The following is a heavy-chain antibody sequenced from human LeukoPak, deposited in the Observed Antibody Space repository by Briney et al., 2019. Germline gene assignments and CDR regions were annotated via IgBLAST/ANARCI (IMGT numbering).Heavy chain of an antibody. CDR2: INHSGST. J-gene: IGHJ1*01. Sequence: KPSETLSLTCAVYGGSFSGYYWSWIRQPPGNGLEWIGEINHSGSTNYNPSLKSRVTISVDTSKNQFSLKLSSVTAPDTAVYYCARKVVVVPAAIIRPKRAEYFQHWGQGTLVTVSS. D-gene: IGHD2-2*01. CDR3: ARKVVVVPAAIIRPKRAEYFQH. CDR1: GGSFSGYY. V-gene: IGHV4-34*01.